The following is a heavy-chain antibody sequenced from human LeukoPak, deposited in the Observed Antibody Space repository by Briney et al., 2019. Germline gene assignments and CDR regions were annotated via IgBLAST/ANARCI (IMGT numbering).Heavy chain of an antibody. CDR1: GGSISSYY. D-gene: IGHD2-21*02. Sequence: SETLSLTCTVSGGSISSYYWSWIRQPPGEGLEWIGYIYYSGSTNYYPSLKSRVTIPVDTSKNQFSLKLSSVTAADTAVYYCERGDAGDYNYFFYMDVWGKGTTVTVSS. CDR3: ERGDAGDYNYFFYMDV. J-gene: IGHJ6*03. V-gene: IGHV4-59*01. CDR2: IYYSGST.